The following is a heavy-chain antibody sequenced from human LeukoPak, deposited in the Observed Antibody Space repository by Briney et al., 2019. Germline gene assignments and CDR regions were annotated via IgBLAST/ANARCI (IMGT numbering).Heavy chain of an antibody. V-gene: IGHV1-18*01. J-gene: IGHJ3*02. CDR3: ARRGAYYYDSSGYYYGGLDI. CDR2: ISAYNGNT. CDR1: GYTFTSYG. D-gene: IGHD3-22*01. Sequence: ASVKVSCKASGYTFTSYGISWVRQAPGQGLEWMGWISAYNGNTNSAQKLQGRVTMTTDTSTSTAYMELRSLRSDDTAVYYCARRGAYYYDSSGYYYGGLDIWGQGTMVTVSS.